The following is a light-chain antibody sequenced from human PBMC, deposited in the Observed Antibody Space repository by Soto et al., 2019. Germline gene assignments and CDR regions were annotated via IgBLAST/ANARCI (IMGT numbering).Light chain of an antibody. CDR3: SSHTSDITYV. CDR1: SSDVGGHNS. Sequence: QSALTQPASVSGSPGQSITIACTGTSSDVGGHNSVSWYQQHPGKAPKILIYEVSDRPSGVSDRFSGSKSGNTASLTISGLQAEDEADYYCSSHTSDITYVLGNGTKVTV. V-gene: IGLV2-14*01. J-gene: IGLJ1*01. CDR2: EVS.